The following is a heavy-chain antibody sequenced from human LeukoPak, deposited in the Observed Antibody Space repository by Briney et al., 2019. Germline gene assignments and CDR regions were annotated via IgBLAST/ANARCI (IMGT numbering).Heavy chain of an antibody. CDR1: GYTFTSYG. D-gene: IGHD3-10*01. CDR3: ARSQTTNYYGSGSDY. CDR2: ISAYNGNT. V-gene: IGHV1-18*01. Sequence: GASVKVSCKASGYTFTSYGISWVRQAPGQGLEWMGWISAYNGNTNYAQKLQGRVTMTTDTSTSTAYMELRSLRSDDTAVYYCARSQTTNYYGSGSDYWGQGTLVTVSS. J-gene: IGHJ4*02.